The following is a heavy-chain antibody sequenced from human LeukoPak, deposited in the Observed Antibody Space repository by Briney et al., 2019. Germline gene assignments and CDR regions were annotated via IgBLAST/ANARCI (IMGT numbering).Heavy chain of an antibody. CDR1: GFTFSSYS. CDR2: ISSSSSYI. Sequence: GGSLRLSCAASGFTFSSYSMNWVRQAPGKGVEWVSSISSSSSYIYYADSVKGRFTISRDNAKNSLYLQMNSLRAEDTAVYYCARDEGYTGYYYMDVWGKGTTVTVSS. CDR3: ARDEGYTGYYYMDV. D-gene: IGHD5-12*01. V-gene: IGHV3-21*01. J-gene: IGHJ6*03.